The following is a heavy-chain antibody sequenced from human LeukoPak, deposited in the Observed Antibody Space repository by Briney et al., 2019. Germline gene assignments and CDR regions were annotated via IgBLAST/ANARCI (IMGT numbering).Heavy chain of an antibody. J-gene: IGHJ4*02. Sequence: PGRSLRLSCAASGFTFDDYAMHWVRQASGKGLEWVSGISWNSGSIGYADSVKDRFTISRDNAKNSLYLQMNSLRAEDTALYYCAKVQYYYDSSGYDYWGQGTLVTVSS. V-gene: IGHV3-9*01. CDR3: AKVQYYYDSSGYDY. CDR2: ISWNSGSI. D-gene: IGHD3-22*01. CDR1: GFTFDDYA.